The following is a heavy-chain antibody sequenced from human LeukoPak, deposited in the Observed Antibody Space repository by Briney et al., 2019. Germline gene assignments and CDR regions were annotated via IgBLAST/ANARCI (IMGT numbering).Heavy chain of an antibody. V-gene: IGHV3-23*01. Sequence: PGGSLRLSCAASGFTFSSYAMSWVRQAPGKGLEWVSTISESGGDTYDADSVKGRFTISRDNSKNTLYLRMNSLRAEDTAVYYCARKVLVGSKYFDYWGQGTLVTVSS. D-gene: IGHD2/OR15-2a*01. CDR1: GFTFSSYA. J-gene: IGHJ4*02. CDR2: ISESGGDT. CDR3: ARKVLVGSKYFDY.